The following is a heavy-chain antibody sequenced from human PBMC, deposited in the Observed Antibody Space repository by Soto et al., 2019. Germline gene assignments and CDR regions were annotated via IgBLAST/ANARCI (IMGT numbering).Heavy chain of an antibody. V-gene: IGHV3-33*01. J-gene: IGHJ4*02. CDR1: GFTFINYG. D-gene: IGHD6-19*01. CDR3: ARDGADTYLPDY. CDR2: IWYDGSNI. Sequence: XGSLKLSCAASGFTFINYGFHWVRQAPGKGLEWVAVIWYDGSNINYEDSVKGRFTISRDNSKNTLYLQMNSLRVEDTAVYYCARDGADTYLPDYWRQGTPVTVSS.